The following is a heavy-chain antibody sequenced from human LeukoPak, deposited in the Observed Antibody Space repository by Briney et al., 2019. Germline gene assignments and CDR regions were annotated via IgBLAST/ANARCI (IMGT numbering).Heavy chain of an antibody. V-gene: IGHV1-2*02. CDR2: INPNDGDT. J-gene: IGHJ4*02. CDR1: GYTFTDYY. CDR3: ARDNFLYCSSSTCLFDY. Sequence: ASVKVSCKASGYTFTDYYMHWVRQAPGQGVEWMGWINPNDGDTNYAQKFQGRVTMTRDTSISTAHMEVSRLRSDDTAVYYCARDNFLYCSSSTCLFDYWGQGTLVTVSS. D-gene: IGHD2-2*01.